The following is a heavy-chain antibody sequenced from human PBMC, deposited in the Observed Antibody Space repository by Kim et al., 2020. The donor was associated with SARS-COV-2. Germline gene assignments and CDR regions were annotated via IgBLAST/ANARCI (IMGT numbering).Heavy chain of an antibody. CDR3: VLVPAAISYYYYYYMDV. Sequence: GGSLRLSCAASGFTFSSYAMSWVRQAPGKGLEWVSAISGSGGSTYYADSVKGRFTISRDNSKNTLYLQMNSLRAEDTAVYYCVLVPAAISYYYYYYMDVWRKGTTVTVSS. V-gene: IGHV3-23*01. D-gene: IGHD2-2*01. J-gene: IGHJ6*03. CDR2: ISGSGGST. CDR1: GFTFSSYA.